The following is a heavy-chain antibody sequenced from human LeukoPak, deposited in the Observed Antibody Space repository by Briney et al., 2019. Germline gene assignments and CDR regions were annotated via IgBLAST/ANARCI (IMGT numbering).Heavy chain of an antibody. CDR3: ARQVVGATALDY. V-gene: IGHV4-59*08. J-gene: IGHJ4*02. CDR2: IYYSGST. D-gene: IGHD1-26*01. CDR1: GGSFSGYY. Sequence: PSETLSLTCAVYGGSFSGYYWSWIRQPPGKGLEWIGYIYYSGSTNYNPSLKSRVTISVDTSKNQFSLKLSSVTAADTAVYYCARQVVGATALDYWGQGTLVTVSS.